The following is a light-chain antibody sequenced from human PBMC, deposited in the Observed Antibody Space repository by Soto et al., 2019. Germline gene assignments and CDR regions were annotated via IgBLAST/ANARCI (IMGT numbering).Light chain of an antibody. J-gene: IGKJ1*01. CDR3: QQYNSYPWT. CDR2: KAS. V-gene: IGKV1-5*03. Sequence: IQMTQSPSTLSASVGDRVTITCRASQSISSWLAWYQQNPGKAPKLLIYKASSLESGVPSRFSGSGSGTEFTLTISSLQPDDFATYYCQQYNSYPWTFGQGTKVEIK. CDR1: QSISSW.